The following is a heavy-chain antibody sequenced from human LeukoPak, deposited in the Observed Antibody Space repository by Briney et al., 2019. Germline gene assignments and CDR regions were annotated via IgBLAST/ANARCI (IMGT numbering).Heavy chain of an antibody. J-gene: IGHJ5*02. Sequence: ASVKVSCKASGYTFTGYYMHWVRQAPGQGLEWMGRINPNSGGTNYAQKFQGRVTMTRDTSISTAYMELSRLRSDDTAVYYCARARPVGEYGFWSGYLPYNWFDPWGQGTLVTVSS. CDR1: GYTFTGYY. D-gene: IGHD3-3*01. V-gene: IGHV1-2*06. CDR3: ARARPVGEYGFWSGYLPYNWFDP. CDR2: INPNSGGT.